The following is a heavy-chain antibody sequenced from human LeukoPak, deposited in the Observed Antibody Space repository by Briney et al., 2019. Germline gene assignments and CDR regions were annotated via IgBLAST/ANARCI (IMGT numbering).Heavy chain of an antibody. CDR1: GFTFDDYA. CDR3: ARENSRADY. V-gene: IGHV3-21*01. CDR2: ISSSSSYI. D-gene: IGHD2/OR15-2a*01. Sequence: GGSLRLSCAASGFTFDDYAMHWVRQAPGKGLEWVSGISSSSSYIYYADSVKGRFTISRDNAKNSLYLQMNSLRAEDTAVYYCARENSRADYWGQGTLVTVSS. J-gene: IGHJ4*02.